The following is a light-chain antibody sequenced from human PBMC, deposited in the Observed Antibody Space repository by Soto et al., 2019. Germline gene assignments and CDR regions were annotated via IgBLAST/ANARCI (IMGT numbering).Light chain of an antibody. CDR3: QVWDSSSGHLV. J-gene: IGLJ2*01. V-gene: IGLV3-21*04. CDR2: FDR. Sequence: SYVLTQPPSVSVAPGETARITCGGNNIGSNSVHWYQQKPGQAPVLVMYFDRDRPSGIPERFSGSNSGNTATLTISRVEAGDEADYYCQVWDSSSGHLVSGGGTKVTVL. CDR1: NIGSNS.